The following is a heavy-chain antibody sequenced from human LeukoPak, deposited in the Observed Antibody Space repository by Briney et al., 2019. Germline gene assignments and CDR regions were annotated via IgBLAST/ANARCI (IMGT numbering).Heavy chain of an antibody. CDR3: GRVKVIPRGQYYYTDV. CDR1: GFTFSNHY. CDR2: NRNKVNSYTT. V-gene: IGHV3-72*01. D-gene: IGHD2-21*01. Sequence: GGSLRLSCAVCGFTFSNHYMDWFRQAPGKGLEWLGRNRNKVNSYTTEYAASVKGRFTISRDDSENSLYLQMNSLKAEDTAVYYCGRVKVIPRGQYYYTDVWGKGTTVTVSS. J-gene: IGHJ6*03.